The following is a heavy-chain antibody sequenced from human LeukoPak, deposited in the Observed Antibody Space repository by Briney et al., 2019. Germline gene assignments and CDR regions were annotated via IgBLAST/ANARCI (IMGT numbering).Heavy chain of an antibody. CDR3: AKDTAAAGRITFDY. J-gene: IGHJ4*02. Sequence: GRSLRLSCAASGFTFDDYAMHWVRQAPGKGLEWVSGISWNSGSIGYVDSVKGRFTISRDNAKNSLYLQMNSLRAEDTALYYCAKDTAAAGRITFDYWGQGTLVTVSS. CDR2: ISWNSGSI. D-gene: IGHD6-13*01. V-gene: IGHV3-9*01. CDR1: GFTFDDYA.